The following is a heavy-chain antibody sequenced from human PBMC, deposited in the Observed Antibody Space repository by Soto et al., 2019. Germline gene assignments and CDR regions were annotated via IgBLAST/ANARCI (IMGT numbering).Heavy chain of an antibody. Sequence: ASVKVSCKASGYTFTSYGISWVRQAPGQGLEWMGWISAYNGNTNYAQKLQGRVTMTTDTSTSTAYMELRSLRSDDTAVYYCAIDSVVLRFLEWSDFDYWGQGTLVTVSS. J-gene: IGHJ4*02. D-gene: IGHD3-3*01. CDR1: GYTFTSYG. V-gene: IGHV1-18*01. CDR2: ISAYNGNT. CDR3: AIDSVVLRFLEWSDFDY.